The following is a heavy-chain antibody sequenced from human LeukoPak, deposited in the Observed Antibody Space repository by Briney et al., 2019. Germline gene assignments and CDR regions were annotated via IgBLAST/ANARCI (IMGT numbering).Heavy chain of an antibody. CDR3: ARDRGVLLWFGELTEPYDY. J-gene: IGHJ4*02. CDR1: GFTFSSYS. V-gene: IGHV3-48*04. CDR2: ISSSSSTI. Sequence: GGSLRLSCAASGFTFSSYSMNWVRQAPGKGLEWVSYISSSSSTIYYADSVKGRFTISRDNAKNSLYLQMNSLRAEDTAVYYCARDRGVLLWFGELTEPYDYWGQGTLVTVSS. D-gene: IGHD3-10*01.